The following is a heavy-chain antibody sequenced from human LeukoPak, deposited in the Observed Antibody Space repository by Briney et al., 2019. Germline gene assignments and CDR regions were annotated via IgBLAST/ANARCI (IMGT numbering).Heavy chain of an antibody. CDR2: IYHSGRT. CDR3: ARDFWFGELYPFNY. Sequence: SETLSLTCTVSGYSINSGYYWGWIRQPPGKGLEWIGSIYHSGRTFYNPSLKSRVTISVDTSKNQFSLKLTSVTAADTAVYYCARDFWFGELYPFNYWGQGTLVTVSS. D-gene: IGHD3-10*01. J-gene: IGHJ4*02. V-gene: IGHV4-38-2*02. CDR1: GYSINSGYY.